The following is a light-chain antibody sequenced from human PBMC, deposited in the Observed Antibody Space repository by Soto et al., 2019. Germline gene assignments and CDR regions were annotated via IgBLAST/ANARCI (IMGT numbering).Light chain of an antibody. CDR3: QEDGSSPLT. CDR1: QSVSTNY. J-gene: IGKJ1*01. Sequence: EIVLTQSPGTLSLSPGERVTLSCRASQSVSTNYLAWYQQKPGQPPRLLIYGASNMASGIPDRFTGSGSGTNFIIAVSRLERDDSAVYYCQEDGSSPLTFGQGTNVEIK. CDR2: GAS. V-gene: IGKV3-20*01.